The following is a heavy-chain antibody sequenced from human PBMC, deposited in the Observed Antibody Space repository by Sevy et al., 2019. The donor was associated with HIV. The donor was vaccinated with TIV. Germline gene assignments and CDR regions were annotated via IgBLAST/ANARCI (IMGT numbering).Heavy chain of an antibody. Sequence: GGSLRLSCTASGFTFGDYCMSWVRQAPGKGLEWVAFLKSDVYGGTVDHAASVRSRFVISRNDSKTIAYLQMNDLKTEDTGFYYCTRWKAAQSIFDYWGQGALVTVSS. CDR1: GFTFGDYC. D-gene: IGHD6-13*01. CDR3: TRWKAAQSIFDY. V-gene: IGHV3-49*04. J-gene: IGHJ4*02. CDR2: LKSDVYGGTV.